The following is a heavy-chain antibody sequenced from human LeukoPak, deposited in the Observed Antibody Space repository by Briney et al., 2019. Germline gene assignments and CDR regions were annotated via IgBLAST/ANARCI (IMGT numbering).Heavy chain of an antibody. V-gene: IGHV4-39*07. CDR1: GFSISSYY. Sequence: PGGSLRLSCAASGFSISSYYMHWVRQAPGKGLEWIGSIYYSGSTYYIPSLKSRVTISVDTSKNQFSLKLSSVTAADTAVYYCARVDSGSYLDAFDIWGQGTMVTVSS. J-gene: IGHJ3*02. D-gene: IGHD1-26*01. CDR3: ARVDSGSYLDAFDI. CDR2: IYYSGST.